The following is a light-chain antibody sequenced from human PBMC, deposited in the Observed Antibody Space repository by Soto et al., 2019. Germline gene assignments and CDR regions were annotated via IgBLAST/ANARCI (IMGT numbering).Light chain of an antibody. CDR2: FND. CDR1: SSNIGSKT. V-gene: IGLV1-44*01. J-gene: IGLJ1*01. CDR3: AAWDASLIGDV. Sequence: QSVLTQPPSASGTPGQKVIISCSGSSSNIGSKTVNWYQQLPGTAPKLLIFFNDQRPSRVPDRFSGSKSGTSASLAISGLQSDDEADYYCAAWDASLIGDVFGTGTKLTVL.